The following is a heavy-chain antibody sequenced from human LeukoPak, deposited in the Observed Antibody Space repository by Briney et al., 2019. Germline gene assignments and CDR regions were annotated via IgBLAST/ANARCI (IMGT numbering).Heavy chain of an antibody. J-gene: IGHJ4*02. V-gene: IGHV1-46*01. Sequence: ASVKVSCQASGYTFTSYYMHWLRQAPGQGLEWMGIINPSGGSTSYAQKFQGRVTMTRDTSTSTVYMELSSLRSEDTAVYYCARGSSGWYSVAYWGQGTLVTVSS. CDR1: GYTFTSYY. CDR2: INPSGGST. D-gene: IGHD6-19*01. CDR3: ARGSSGWYSVAY.